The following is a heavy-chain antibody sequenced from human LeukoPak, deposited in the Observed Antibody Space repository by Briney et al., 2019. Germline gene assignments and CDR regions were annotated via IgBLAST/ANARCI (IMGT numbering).Heavy chain of an antibody. CDR2: INYSGNS. CDR3: ARLDCISDTCYNY. CDR1: GDSIRTDY. Sequence: SETLSLTCIVSGDSIRTDYWSWLRQSPGKGLEWIGYINYSGNSDYNPSLKSRVTISVDRSKKQVSLRMRSVTAADTAVYYCARLDCISDTCYNYWALGALVTVSS. J-gene: IGHJ4*02. D-gene: IGHD2-21*01. V-gene: IGHV4-59*08.